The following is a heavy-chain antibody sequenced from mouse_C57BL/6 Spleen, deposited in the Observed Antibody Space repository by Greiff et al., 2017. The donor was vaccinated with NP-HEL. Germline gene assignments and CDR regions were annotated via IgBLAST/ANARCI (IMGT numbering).Heavy chain of an antibody. Sequence: QVQLQQPGAELVRPGSSVKLSCKASGYTFTSYWMDWVKQRPGQGLEWIGNIYPSDSETHYNQKFKDKATLTVDKSSSTAYMQLSSLTSEDSAVYYCARRDYGSRGFDYWGQGTTLTVSS. CDR3: ARRDYGSRGFDY. D-gene: IGHD1-1*01. V-gene: IGHV1-61*01. CDR2: IYPSDSET. J-gene: IGHJ2*01. CDR1: GYTFTSYW.